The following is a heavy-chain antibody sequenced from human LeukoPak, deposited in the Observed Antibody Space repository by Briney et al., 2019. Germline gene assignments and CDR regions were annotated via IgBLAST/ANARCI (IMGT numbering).Heavy chain of an antibody. J-gene: IGHJ4*02. CDR1: GGFISSSSYY. CDR3: ARHLGSGWSIDY. D-gene: IGHD6-19*01. Sequence: SETLSLTCTVSGGFISSSSYYWAWIRQPPGKGLEWIGSIYYSGSTYYNSSLKSRVTISADTATNQFSLKLISVTAAGTAMYYCARHLGSGWSIDYWGQGTLVTVSS. V-gene: IGHV4-39*01. CDR2: IYYSGST.